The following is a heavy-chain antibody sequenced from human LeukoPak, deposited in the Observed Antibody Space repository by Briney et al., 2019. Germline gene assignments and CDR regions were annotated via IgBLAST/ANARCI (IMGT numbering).Heavy chain of an antibody. CDR2: INPSGGST. V-gene: IGHV1-46*01. CDR1: GYTFTSYY. Sequence: ASVKVSCKASGYTFTSYYMHWVRQAPGQGLEWMGIINPSGGSTSYAQKFQGRVTMTRDTSTSTVYMELSSLRSEDTAVYYCAREGVVSYYDISTGYYSPSGFDPWGQGTLVTVSS. D-gene: IGHD3-9*01. J-gene: IGHJ5*02. CDR3: AREGVVSYYDISTGYYSPSGFDP.